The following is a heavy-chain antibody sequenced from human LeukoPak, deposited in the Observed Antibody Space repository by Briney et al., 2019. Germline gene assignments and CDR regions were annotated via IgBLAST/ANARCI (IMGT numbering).Heavy chain of an antibody. CDR3: ARRRLVSIAAAGSIGYYYYMDV. CDR1: GYTFTGYY. D-gene: IGHD6-13*01. V-gene: IGHV1-2*02. Sequence: ASVKVSCKASGYTFTGYYMHWVRQAPGQGLEWMGWINPNSGGTNYAQKFQGRVTMTRDTSISTAYMEPSRLRSDDTAVYYCARRRLVSIAAAGSIGYYYYMDVWGKGTTVTVSS. J-gene: IGHJ6*03. CDR2: INPNSGGT.